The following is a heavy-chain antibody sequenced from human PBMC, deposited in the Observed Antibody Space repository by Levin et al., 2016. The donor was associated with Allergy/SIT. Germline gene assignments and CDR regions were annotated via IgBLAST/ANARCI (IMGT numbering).Heavy chain of an antibody. CDR2: INPNSGGT. D-gene: IGHD3-3*01. J-gene: IGHJ3*02. V-gene: IGHV1-2*02. CDR3: ARDPLRYDFWSGYSRGDAFDI. CDR1: GYTFTGYY. Sequence: ASVKVSCKASGYTFTGYYMHWVRQAPGQGLEWMGWINPNSGGTNYAQKFQGRVTMTRDTSISTAYMELSRLRSDDTAVYYCARDPLRYDFWSGYSRGDAFDIWGQGTMVTVSS.